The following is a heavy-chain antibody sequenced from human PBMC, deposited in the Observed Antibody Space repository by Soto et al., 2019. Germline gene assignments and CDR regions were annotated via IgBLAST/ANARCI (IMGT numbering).Heavy chain of an antibody. D-gene: IGHD1-1*01. CDR2: AWYRSKWYY. Sequence: QVQLQQSGPGLVKPSQTLSLTCVISGDSVSSNTAAWNWIRQSPSRGLEWLGRAWYRSKWYYDYAVSVKSRIIVNPDTSKNQFTLHLSSVTPDDTAVYFCARSRDCTSATCLHDIWGPGTLVTVSS. CDR1: GDSVSSNTAA. V-gene: IGHV6-1*01. J-gene: IGHJ4*02. CDR3: ARSRDCTSATCLHDI.